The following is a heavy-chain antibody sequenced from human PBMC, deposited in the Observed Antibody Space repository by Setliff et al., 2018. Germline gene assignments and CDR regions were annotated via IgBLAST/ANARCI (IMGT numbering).Heavy chain of an antibody. J-gene: IGHJ5*02. CDR2: IYHSGST. Sequence: PWETLSLTCAVSGYSISSGYYWGWIRQPPGKGLEWIGSIYHSGSTYYNPSLKSRVTISVDTSKNQFSLKLSSVTAADTAVYYCARHVYGSGSYYNWFDPWGQGTLVTVSS. D-gene: IGHD3-10*01. V-gene: IGHV4-38-2*01. CDR1: GYSISSGYY. CDR3: ARHVYGSGSYYNWFDP.